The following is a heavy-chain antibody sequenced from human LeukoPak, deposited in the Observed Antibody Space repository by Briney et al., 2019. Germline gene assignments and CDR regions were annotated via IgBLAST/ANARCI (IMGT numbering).Heavy chain of an antibody. V-gene: IGHV3-74*03. CDR2: ISRGGSPT. D-gene: IGHD5-18*01. Sequence: GGSLRLSCAASGFTFSNHWMHWVRQAPGKGLMWVSRISRGGSPTEYADSVKGRFTISRDDAKSTLFLQLNNLKAEDTAMYFCARGGSDTAMAHDYWGQGTLVTVSS. J-gene: IGHJ4*02. CDR1: GFTFSNHW. CDR3: ARGGSDTAMAHDY.